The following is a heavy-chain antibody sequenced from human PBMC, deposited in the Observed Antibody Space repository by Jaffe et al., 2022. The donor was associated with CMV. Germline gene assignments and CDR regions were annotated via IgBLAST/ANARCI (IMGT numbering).Heavy chain of an antibody. Sequence: QVQLVQSGAEVKKPGASVKVSCKTSGYTFTDYYMHWVRQAPGQGLEWMGWINPKTGDTNYAQKFQDRVTMTRETSISTAYMDLGRLSSDDTAVYYCARGRDIVVVRPTTFLDDYWGQGTLVTVSS. D-gene: IGHD2-15*01. CDR1: GYTFTDYY. CDR2: INPKTGDT. V-gene: IGHV1-2*02. CDR3: ARGRDIVVVRPTTFLDDY. J-gene: IGHJ4*02.